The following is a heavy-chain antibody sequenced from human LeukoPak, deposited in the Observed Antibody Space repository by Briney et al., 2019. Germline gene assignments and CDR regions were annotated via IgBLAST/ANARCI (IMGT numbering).Heavy chain of an antibody. Sequence: GGSLRLSCAASGFTFSTFWMSWVRQAPGKGLEWVANIKQDGSEKYYVDSVKGRFTISRDNAKNSLYLQMNSLRAEDTAVYYCARDSSSGWFDPWGQGTLVTVSS. V-gene: IGHV3-7*01. CDR2: IKQDGSEK. CDR3: ARDSSSGWFDP. J-gene: IGHJ5*02. D-gene: IGHD3-22*01. CDR1: GFTFSTFW.